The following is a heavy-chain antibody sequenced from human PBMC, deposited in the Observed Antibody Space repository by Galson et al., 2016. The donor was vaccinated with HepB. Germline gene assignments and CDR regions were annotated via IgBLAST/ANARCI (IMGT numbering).Heavy chain of an antibody. CDR2: INQDGSEK. CDR1: GFTFSSYW. J-gene: IGHJ4*02. V-gene: IGHV3-7*03. Sequence: SLRLSCAASGFTFSSYWMGWVRQAPGKGLEWVANINQDGSEKYYVDSVMGRFTISRDNAKNSLYLQMNSLRAEDTAVYCCTRDGSGWSGYWGQGTLVTVSS. CDR3: TRDGSGWSGY. D-gene: IGHD6-19*01.